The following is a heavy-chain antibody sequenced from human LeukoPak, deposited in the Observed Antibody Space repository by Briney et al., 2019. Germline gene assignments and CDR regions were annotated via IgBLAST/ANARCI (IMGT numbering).Heavy chain of an antibody. CDR2: TYYRSKWYN. J-gene: IGHJ4*02. CDR3: ARSTEGTYYFGY. D-gene: IGHD1-1*01. V-gene: IGHV6-1*01. Sequence: SQTLSLTFAISGDSVSNNRAAWNWIRQSPSRGLEWLGRTYYRSKWYNDYAVSVKSRITINPDTSKNQFSLHLNSVTPEDTAVYYCARSTEGTYYFGYCGQGTLVTVSS. CDR1: GDSVSNNRAA.